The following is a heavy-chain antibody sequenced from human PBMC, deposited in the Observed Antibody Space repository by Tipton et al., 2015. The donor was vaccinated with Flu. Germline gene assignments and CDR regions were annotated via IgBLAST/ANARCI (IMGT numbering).Heavy chain of an antibody. CDR3: ARRDYSNYVSVPKNWFDS. CDR2: VHRQGTT. J-gene: IGHJ5*01. Sequence: TLSLTCSVSGDSIASDYYWAWVRQPPGKGLEWIGNVHRQGTTYYSPSLRSRVAIEVDRSKNQFSLRSNSVTAADTAVYFCARRDYSNYVSVPKNWFDSWGRGILVTVSS. V-gene: IGHV4-38-2*01. D-gene: IGHD4-11*01. CDR1: GDSIASDYY.